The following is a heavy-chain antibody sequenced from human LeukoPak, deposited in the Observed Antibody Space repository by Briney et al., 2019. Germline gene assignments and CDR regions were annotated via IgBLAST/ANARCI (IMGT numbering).Heavy chain of an antibody. CDR2: ISSSSSAI. Sequence: QTGGSLRLSCAASGFTFGSYAMNWVRQTPGKGLECVSYISSSSSAIYYGDSVKGRFTVSTYNVKKSLYLQMNSLRVEDTALYYCARDGYNWADSWGQGTLVTVSS. J-gene: IGHJ4*02. V-gene: IGHV3-48*01. CDR1: GFTFGSYA. D-gene: IGHD5-24*01. CDR3: ARDGYNWADS.